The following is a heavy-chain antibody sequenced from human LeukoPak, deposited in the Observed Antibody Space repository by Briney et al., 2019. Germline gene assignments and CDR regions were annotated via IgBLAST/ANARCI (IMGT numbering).Heavy chain of an antibody. CDR1: GSTFSSYA. CDR3: AKDPSGSYYYYYGMDV. V-gene: IGHV3-23*01. CDR2: ISGSGGST. J-gene: IGHJ6*02. D-gene: IGHD1-26*01. Sequence: PGGSLRLFCAASGSTFSSYAMSWVRQAPGKGLEWVSAISGSGGSTYYADSVKGRFTISRDNSKNTLYLQMNSLRAEDTAVYYCAKDPSGSYYYYYGMDVWGQGTTVTVSS.